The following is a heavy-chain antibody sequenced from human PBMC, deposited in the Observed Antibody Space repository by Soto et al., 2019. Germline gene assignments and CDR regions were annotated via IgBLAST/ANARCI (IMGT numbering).Heavy chain of an antibody. V-gene: IGHV3-53*02. J-gene: IGHJ4*02. D-gene: IGHD6-19*01. Sequence: EVQLVETGGGLIQPGGSLRLSCAASGFTVSSNYMSWVRQAPGKGLEWVSVIYSGGSTYYADSVKGRFTISRDNSKNTLYLQMNSLRAEDTVVYYCAREAPSSGWYYFDYWGQGTLVTVSS. CDR2: IYSGGST. CDR3: AREAPSSGWYYFDY. CDR1: GFTVSSNY.